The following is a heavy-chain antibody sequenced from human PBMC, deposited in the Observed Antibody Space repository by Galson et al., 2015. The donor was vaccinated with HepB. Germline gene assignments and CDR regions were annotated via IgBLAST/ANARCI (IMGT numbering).Heavy chain of an antibody. CDR2: ISGYNGDT. CDR1: GYTFTDYG. D-gene: IGHD4-23*01. J-gene: IGHJ5*02. CDR3: ARDGDYGGGS. Sequence: SVKVSCKASGYTFTDYGINWVRQAPGQGFEWMGWISGYNGDTIYAQSLQGRIIMTTDTPTSTAYMELSRLRSDDTAVYYCARDGDYGGGSWGQGTLVIVSS. V-gene: IGHV1-18*01.